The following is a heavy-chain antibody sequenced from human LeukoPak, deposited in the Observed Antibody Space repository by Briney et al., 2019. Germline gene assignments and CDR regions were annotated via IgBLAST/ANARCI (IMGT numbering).Heavy chain of an antibody. J-gene: IGHJ4*02. CDR3: ASHSGGYAY. D-gene: IGHD5-12*01. CDR2: IYYSDST. CDR1: GGSINSGGYS. Sequence: PSETLSLTCAVSGGSINSGGYSWSWIRQPPGKGLEWIAYIYYSDSTYYNPSLKSRVTISVDTSKNQFSLKLTSVTAADTAVYYCASHSGGYAYWGQGTLVTVSS. V-gene: IGHV4-30-4*07.